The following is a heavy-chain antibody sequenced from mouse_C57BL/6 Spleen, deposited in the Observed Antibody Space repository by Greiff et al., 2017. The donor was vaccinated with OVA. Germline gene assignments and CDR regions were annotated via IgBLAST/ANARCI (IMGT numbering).Heavy chain of an antibody. J-gene: IGHJ1*03. CDR1: GYAFTNYL. CDR3: ERESPYDYGSSHWYFDV. Sequence: VQLQESGAELVRPGTSVKVSCKASGYAFTNYLIEWVKQRPGQGLEWIGVINPGSGGTNYNEKFKGKATLTADKSSSTAYMQLSSLTSEDSAVYFCERESPYDYGSSHWYFDVWGKGTTVTVSS. CDR2: INPGSGGT. D-gene: IGHD1-1*01. V-gene: IGHV1-54*01.